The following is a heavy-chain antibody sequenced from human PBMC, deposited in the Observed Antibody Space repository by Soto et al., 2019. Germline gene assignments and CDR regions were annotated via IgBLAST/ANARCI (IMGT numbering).Heavy chain of an antibody. J-gene: IGHJ6*02. CDR2: INHSGST. CDR3: ARDYYYYYGMDV. V-gene: IGHV4-34*01. CDR1: GGSFSGYY. Sequence: QVQLQQWGAGLLKPSETLSLTCAVYGGSFSGYYWSWIRQPPGKGLEWIGEINHSGSTNYNPSLKSRVTISVDTSKNQFSLQLSSVTAADTAVYYCARDYYYYYGMDVWGQGTTVTVSS.